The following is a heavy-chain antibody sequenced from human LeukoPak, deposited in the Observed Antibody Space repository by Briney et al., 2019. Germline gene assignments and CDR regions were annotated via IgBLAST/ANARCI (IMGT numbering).Heavy chain of an antibody. D-gene: IGHD2-2*02. CDR1: GYTFTSYG. CDR3: ARDEDVVVPAAITNWFDP. J-gene: IGHJ5*02. Sequence: GASVNVSCKASGYTFTSYGISWVRQAPGQGLEWMEWISAYNGNTNYAQKLQGRVTMTTDTSTSTAYMELRSLRSDDTAVYYCARDEDVVVPAAITNWFDPWGQGTLVTVSS. CDR2: ISAYNGNT. V-gene: IGHV1-18*01.